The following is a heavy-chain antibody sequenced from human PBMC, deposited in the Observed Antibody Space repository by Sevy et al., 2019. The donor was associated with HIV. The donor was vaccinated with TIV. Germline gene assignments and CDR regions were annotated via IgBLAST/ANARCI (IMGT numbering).Heavy chain of an antibody. CDR1: GFTFSSYS. Sequence: GGSLRLSCAASGFTFSSYSMNWVRQAPGKGLEWVSYISSSSSTIYYADSVKGRFTISRDNAKNSLYLQMNSLRDEDTAVYYCARLQRYFDWLLDMKTIDYWGQGTLVTVSS. V-gene: IGHV3-48*02. J-gene: IGHJ4*02. D-gene: IGHD3-9*01. CDR2: ISSSSSTI. CDR3: ARLQRYFDWLLDMKTIDY.